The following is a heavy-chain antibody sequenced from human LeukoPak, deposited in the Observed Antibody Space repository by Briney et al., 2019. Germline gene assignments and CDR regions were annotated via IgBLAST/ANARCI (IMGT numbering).Heavy chain of an antibody. CDR3: ARSPIPRTYYYDSSGYRIHNLEKTRGVDY. Sequence: PSETLSLTCAVYGGSFSGYYWSWIRQPPGKGLEWIGEINHGGSTNYNPSLKSRVTISVDTSKNQFSLKLSSVTAADTAVYYCARSPIPRTYYYDSSGYRIHNLEKTRGVDYWGQGTLVTVSS. D-gene: IGHD3-22*01. V-gene: IGHV4-34*01. CDR2: INHGGST. J-gene: IGHJ4*02. CDR1: GGSFSGYY.